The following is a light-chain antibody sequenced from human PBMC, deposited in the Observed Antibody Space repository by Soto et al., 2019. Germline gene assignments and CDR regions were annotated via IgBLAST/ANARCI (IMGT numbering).Light chain of an antibody. CDR1: SGHSSYA. CDR3: QTWDTANHVV. V-gene: IGLV4-69*01. J-gene: IGLJ2*01. CDR2: LNSDGSH. Sequence: QSVLTQSPSASASLGAPVKLTCTLSSGHSSYAIAWHQQQPEKGPRYLMKLNSDGSHTKGDGIPDRFSGSSSGAERYLSISSLQSEDEADYYCQTWDTANHVVFGGGTKVTVL.